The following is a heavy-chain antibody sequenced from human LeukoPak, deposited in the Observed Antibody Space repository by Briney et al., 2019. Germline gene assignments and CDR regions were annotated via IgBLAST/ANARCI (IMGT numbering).Heavy chain of an antibody. CDR1: GYSFSDYA. CDR2: INPKNAGT. V-gene: IGHV1-2*02. Sequence: ASVKVSCKASGYSFSDYAITWVRQAPGQGLEWMGWINPKNAGTNYAQKFQGRVTMTRDTSISTVYMEVSRLTSDDTAVYYCAKTLYVRAVPGGLDYWGQGTLVTVSS. D-gene: IGHD3-16*01. CDR3: AKTLYVRAVPGGLDY. J-gene: IGHJ4*02.